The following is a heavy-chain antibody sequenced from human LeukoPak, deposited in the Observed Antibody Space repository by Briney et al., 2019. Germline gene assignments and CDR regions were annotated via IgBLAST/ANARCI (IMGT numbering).Heavy chain of an antibody. CDR2: IKSKGGGETT. CDR3: AWQTKFDFWRMDY. D-gene: IGHD3-3*01. J-gene: IGHJ4*02. Sequence: VSLRLSCAASGFGFTAAWMSWVRQAPGKVPVSVGRIKSKGGGETTDYAAPVKGRFTISRDDSKNTLYLQMDGLKTEDTAVYYCAWQTKFDFWRMDYWGLGTLVTVSS. CDR1: GFGFTAAW. V-gene: IGHV3-15*01.